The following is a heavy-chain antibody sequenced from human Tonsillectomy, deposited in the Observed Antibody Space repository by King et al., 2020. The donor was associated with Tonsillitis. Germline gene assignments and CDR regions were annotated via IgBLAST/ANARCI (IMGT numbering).Heavy chain of an antibody. CDR3: AHTPDCSSTSCYNYFDY. V-gene: IGHV2-5*02. J-gene: IGHJ4*02. CDR2: IYWDVGN. Sequence: ITLKESGPTLVKRTQTLTLTCTFSGFSPSTSGVGVGCVRQPPGKSLGLLALIYWDVGNRHSPSFNSRLTTTKDTSKNQVVLTMTNMDPVDTATYYCAHTPDCSSTSCYNYFDYWGQGTLVTVSS. D-gene: IGHD2-2*02. CDR1: GFSPSTSGVG.